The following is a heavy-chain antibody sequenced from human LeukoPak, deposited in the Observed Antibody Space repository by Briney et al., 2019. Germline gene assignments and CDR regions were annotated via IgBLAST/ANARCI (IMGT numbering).Heavy chain of an antibody. D-gene: IGHD3-10*01. CDR2: INPNSGGT. J-gene: IGHJ6*03. CDR1: GYTFTGYY. Sequence: ASVKVSCKASGYTFTGYYMHWVRQAPGQGLEWMGWINPNSGGTNYAQNFQGRVTMTRGTSFSTAYMELSSLRSEDTAVYYCAKGPRITLVRGGQWYYYMDVWGKGTTVTISS. V-gene: IGHV1-2*02. CDR3: AKGPRITLVRGGQWYYYMDV.